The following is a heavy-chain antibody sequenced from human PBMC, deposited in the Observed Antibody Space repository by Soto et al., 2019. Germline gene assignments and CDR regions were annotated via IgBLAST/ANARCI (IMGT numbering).Heavy chain of an antibody. Sequence: SQALSLTCAISGDSVSSDSGVWIWIRQSPSRGLEWLGRTYYRSKWNNDYAVSVKSRITINPDTSKNQFSLQLDSVIPEDTAVYYCAGVTSSSAMDVCGQRPPVTVSS. J-gene: IGHJ6*02. D-gene: IGHD3-10*01. V-gene: IGHV6-1*01. CDR1: GDSVSSDSGV. CDR2: TYYRSKWNN. CDR3: AGVTSSSAMDV.